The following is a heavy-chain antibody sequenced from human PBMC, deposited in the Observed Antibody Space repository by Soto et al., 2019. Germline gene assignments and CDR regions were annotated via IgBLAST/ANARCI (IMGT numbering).Heavy chain of an antibody. V-gene: IGHV3-23*01. CDR3: AKAFGGQYGTF. D-gene: IGHD2-2*01. J-gene: IGHJ4*02. CDR1: GFTFSSYA. CDR2: ISGSGGST. Sequence: EVQLLESGGGLVQPGGPLRLSCAASGFTFSSYAMSWVRQAPGKGLEWVSAISGSGGSTYYADSVKGRFTISRDNSQNPLYLQMTSLRAEDTAVYCCAKAFGGQYGTFWGQGNLVNLSS.